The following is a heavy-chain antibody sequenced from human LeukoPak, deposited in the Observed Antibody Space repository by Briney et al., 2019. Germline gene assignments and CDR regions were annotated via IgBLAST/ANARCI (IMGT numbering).Heavy chain of an antibody. J-gene: IGHJ4*02. D-gene: IGHD1-14*01. CDR1: GFTFSSYW. V-gene: IGHV3-74*01. Sequence: GRSLRLSCAASGFTFSSYWMHWVRQVPGKGLVWVARINTGGSSTTYADSVKGRFTISRDNAKNMLYLQMDSLRDEDTGVYYCARSNQADDYWGQGTLVTVSS. CDR2: INTGGSST. CDR3: ARSNQADDY.